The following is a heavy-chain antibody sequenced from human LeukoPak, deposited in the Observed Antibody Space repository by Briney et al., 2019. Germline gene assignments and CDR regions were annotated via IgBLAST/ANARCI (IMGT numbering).Heavy chain of an antibody. D-gene: IGHD3-22*01. J-gene: IGHJ4*02. CDR3: AKSPKTSGYSFDY. CDR2: ISYDGSNK. V-gene: IGHV3-30*18. CDR1: ELTFSSSA. Sequence: PGGSLRLSCAASELTFSSSAMHWVRQAPGKGLEWVVVISYDGSNKYYADSVKGRFTISRDNAKNTLYLQMNSLRAEDTALYYCAKSPKTSGYSFDYWGQGTLVTVSS.